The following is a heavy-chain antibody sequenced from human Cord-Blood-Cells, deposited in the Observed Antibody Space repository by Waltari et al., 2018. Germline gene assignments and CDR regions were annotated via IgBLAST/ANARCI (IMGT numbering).Heavy chain of an antibody. D-gene: IGHD2-2*02. CDR3: ARGYCSSTSCYTRRGNYFDY. CDR1: GGSFSGYY. J-gene: IGHJ4*02. V-gene: IGHV4-34*01. CDR2: INHSGST. Sequence: QVQLQQWGAGLLKPSETLSLTCAVYGGSFSGYYWRWIRKPPGQGREWIGEINHSGSTNYNPSLKSRVTISVDTSKNQFSLKLSSVTAADTAVYYCARGYCSSTSCYTRRGNYFDYWGQGTLVTVSS.